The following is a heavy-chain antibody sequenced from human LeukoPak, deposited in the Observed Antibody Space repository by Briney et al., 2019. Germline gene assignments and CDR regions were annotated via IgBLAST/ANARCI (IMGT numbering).Heavy chain of an antibody. Sequence: GGSLRLSCAASGFTVNYNYMSWVRQAPGKGLEWVSVIYSGGSTYYADSVKGRFTISRDNSKNTLYLQMNSLRAEDTAVYYCARSALGSYYGSYFDYWGQGTLVTVSS. V-gene: IGHV3-66*01. CDR3: ARSALGSYYGSYFDY. CDR1: GFTVNYNY. CDR2: IYSGGST. D-gene: IGHD1-26*01. J-gene: IGHJ4*02.